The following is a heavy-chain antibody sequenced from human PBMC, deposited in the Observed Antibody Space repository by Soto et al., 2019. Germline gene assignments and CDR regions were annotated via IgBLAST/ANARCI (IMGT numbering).Heavy chain of an antibody. CDR2: IYWVDDK. CDR3: AHRVLRTVFGLVTTTAIYFDF. CDR1: GFSLTTSGVG. V-gene: IGHV2-5*02. J-gene: IGHJ4*02. D-gene: IGHD3-3*01. Sequence: QITLNESGPTVVRPTETLTLTCRFSGFSLTTSGVGVGWIRHSPGKAPEWLALIYWVDDKRYRAFLKSRLTFTKDTSKNQVVLTVSDLDPTDTATYYCAHRVLRTVFGLVTTTAIYFDFWGQGTPVAVSS.